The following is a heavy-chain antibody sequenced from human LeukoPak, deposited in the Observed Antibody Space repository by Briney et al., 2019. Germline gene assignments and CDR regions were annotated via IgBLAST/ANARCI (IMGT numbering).Heavy chain of an antibody. J-gene: IGHJ4*02. D-gene: IGHD1-26*01. V-gene: IGHV3-23*01. CDR2: ISGSGGST. Sequence: SGGSLRLSCAASGFTFSSYAMSWVRQAPGKGLEWFSAISGSGGSTYYADSVKGRFTISRDNSKSTLYLQMNSLRAEDTAVYYCAKGIVGATPVDYWGQGTLVTVSS. CDR1: GFTFSSYA. CDR3: AKGIVGATPVDY.